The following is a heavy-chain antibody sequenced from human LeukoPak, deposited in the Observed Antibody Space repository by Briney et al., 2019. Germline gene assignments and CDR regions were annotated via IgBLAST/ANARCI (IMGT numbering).Heavy chain of an antibody. CDR1: GFTFSSYA. CDR2: ISGSGGSI. J-gene: IGHJ4*02. D-gene: IGHD3-9*01. V-gene: IGHV3-23*01. Sequence: GGSLRLSCAASGFTFSSYAMNWVRQAPGRGLEWVSAISGSGGSIYYADSVKGRFTISRDNSKNTLYLQMNSLRAEDTAVYHCAKLPYFAYFDYWGQGTLVSVSS. CDR3: AKLPYFAYFDY.